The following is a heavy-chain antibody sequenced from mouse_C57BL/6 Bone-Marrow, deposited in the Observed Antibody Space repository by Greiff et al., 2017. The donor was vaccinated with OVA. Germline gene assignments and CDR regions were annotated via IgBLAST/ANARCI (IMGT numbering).Heavy chain of an antibody. D-gene: IGHD1-1*01. Sequence: VMLVESGPGLVAPSQSLSITCTVSGFSLTSYAISWVRQPPGKGLEWLGVIWTGGGTNYNSALKSRLSISKDNSKSQVFLKMNSLQTDDTARYYCARDYYGKGYWYFDVWGTGTTVTVSS. CDR2: IWTGGGT. J-gene: IGHJ1*03. CDR1: GFSLTSYA. V-gene: IGHV2-9-1*01. CDR3: ARDYYGKGYWYFDV.